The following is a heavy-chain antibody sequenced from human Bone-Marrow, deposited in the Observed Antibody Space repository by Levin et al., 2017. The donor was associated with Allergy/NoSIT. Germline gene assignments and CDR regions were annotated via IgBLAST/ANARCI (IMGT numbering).Heavy chain of an antibody. V-gene: IGHV3-23*01. D-gene: IGHD3-22*01. J-gene: IGHJ4*02. CDR3: AGYDTSGYHSPFDY. Sequence: GGSLRLSCAASGLIFSNYAMNWVRQAPGKGLEWVSQISGSASNTHYADSVRGRFTFSRDNSNNTVYLQMNSLRADDTAVYYCAGYDTSGYHSPFDYWGQGTLVTVSS. CDR1: GLIFSNYA. CDR2: ISGSASNT.